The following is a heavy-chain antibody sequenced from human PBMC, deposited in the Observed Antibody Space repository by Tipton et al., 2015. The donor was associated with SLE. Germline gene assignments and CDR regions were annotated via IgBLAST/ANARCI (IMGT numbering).Heavy chain of an antibody. CDR2: IYYSGST. D-gene: IGHD6-19*01. V-gene: IGHV4-31*03. CDR3: ARAYSSGWYYYYYMDV. CDR1: GGSISSDGYY. Sequence: TLSLTCTVSGGSISSDGYYWNWIRQHPGKGLEWIGYIYYSGSTYYNPSLKSRVTISVDTSKNQFSLKLTSVTAADTAVYYCARAYSSGWYYYYYMDVWGKGTTVTVSS. J-gene: IGHJ6*03.